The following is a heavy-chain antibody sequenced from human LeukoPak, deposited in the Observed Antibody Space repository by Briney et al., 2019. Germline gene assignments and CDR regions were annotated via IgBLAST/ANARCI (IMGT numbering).Heavy chain of an antibody. Sequence: SETLSLTCAVYGGSFSGYYWSLIRQPPGKGLEWIGEINHSGSTNYNPSLKSRVTISVDTSKNQFSLKLSSVTAADTAVYYCARGNSYGTFDYWGQGTLVTVSS. V-gene: IGHV4-34*01. CDR3: ARGNSYGTFDY. CDR2: INHSGST. CDR1: GGSFSGYY. J-gene: IGHJ4*02. D-gene: IGHD5-18*01.